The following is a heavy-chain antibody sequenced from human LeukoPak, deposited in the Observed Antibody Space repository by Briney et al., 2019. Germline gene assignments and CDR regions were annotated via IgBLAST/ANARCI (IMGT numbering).Heavy chain of an antibody. J-gene: IGHJ4*02. D-gene: IGHD3-10*01. Sequence: GGSLRLSCAASGFTFSSNGMHWVRQAPGKGLEWVAVISYDGSNKYYADSVKGRFTISRDNSKNTLYLQMNSLRAEDTAVYYCAKDPADGSSPGDYWGQGTLVTVSS. CDR3: AKDPADGSSPGDY. CDR2: ISYDGSNK. V-gene: IGHV3-30*18. CDR1: GFTFSSNG.